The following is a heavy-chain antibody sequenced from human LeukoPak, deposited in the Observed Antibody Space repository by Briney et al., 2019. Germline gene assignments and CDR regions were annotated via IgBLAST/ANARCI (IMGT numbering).Heavy chain of an antibody. J-gene: IGHJ5*01. CDR2: INHSGST. D-gene: IGHD4-11*01. Sequence: SETLSLTCAVYGGSFSGYYWSWIRQPPGKGLEWIGEINHSGSTNYNPSLKSRVTISVDTSKNQFSLKLSSVTAADTAVYYCAGRPTTVTGSWFDSWGQGTLVTVSS. V-gene: IGHV4-34*01. CDR3: AGRPTTVTGSWFDS. CDR1: GGSFSGYY.